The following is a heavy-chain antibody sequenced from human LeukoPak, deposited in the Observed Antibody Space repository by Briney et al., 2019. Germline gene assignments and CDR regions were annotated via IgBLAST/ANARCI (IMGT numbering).Heavy chain of an antibody. D-gene: IGHD3-9*01. Sequence: SETLSLTCTVSGGTISGYSWSWIRQAPGKGLEWIGYIYYAGSTTYIPSLKSRLTISVDTSKNQFSLKLSSVTAADTAVYYCARVSSAYYDFLTGYYTSSENWFDPWGQGTPVTVSS. J-gene: IGHJ5*02. CDR1: GGTISGYS. CDR3: ARVSSAYYDFLTGYYTSSENWFDP. CDR2: IYYAGST. V-gene: IGHV4-59*01.